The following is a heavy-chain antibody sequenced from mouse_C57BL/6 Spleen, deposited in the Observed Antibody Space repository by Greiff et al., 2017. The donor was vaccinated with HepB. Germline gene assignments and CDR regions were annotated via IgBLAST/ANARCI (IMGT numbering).Heavy chain of an antibody. Sequence: EVQVVESGGGLVQPGGSMKLSCVASGFTFSNYWMNWVRQSPEKGLEWVAQIRLKSDNYATHYAESVKGRFTISRDDSKSSVYLQMNNLRAEDTGIYYCTNLGRYYFDYWGQGTTLTVSS. D-gene: IGHD4-1*01. CDR1: GFTFSNYW. CDR2: IRLKSDNYAT. J-gene: IGHJ2*01. V-gene: IGHV6-3*01. CDR3: TNLGRYYFDY.